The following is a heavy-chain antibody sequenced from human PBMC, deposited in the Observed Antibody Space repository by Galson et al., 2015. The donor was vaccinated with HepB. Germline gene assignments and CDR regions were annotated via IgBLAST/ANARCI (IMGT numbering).Heavy chain of an antibody. CDR3: ARGRTAAGTYWYFDL. V-gene: IGHV3-11*06. D-gene: IGHD6-13*01. Sequence: SLRLSCAASGFTFSDYYMSWIRQAPGKGLEWVSYISSSSSYTNYADSVKGRFTISRDNAKNSLYLQMNSLRAEDTAVYYCARGRTAAGTYWYFDLWGRGTLVTVSS. CDR1: GFTFSDYY. CDR2: ISSSSSYT. J-gene: IGHJ2*01.